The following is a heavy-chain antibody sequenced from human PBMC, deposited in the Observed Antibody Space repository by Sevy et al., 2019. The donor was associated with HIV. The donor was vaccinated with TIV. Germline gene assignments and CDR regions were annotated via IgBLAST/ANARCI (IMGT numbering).Heavy chain of an antibody. CDR2: VSKEGTNK. Sequence: GGSLRLSCAASGFTPSTYGMHWVRQAPGKGLEWVAVVSKEGTNKYYADSVKGRFTISRDNSRNTLYLQMQSLRADDTAVYFCARDPHSVPHWGSFDSWGQGTLVTVSS. V-gene: IGHV3-33*05. CDR1: GFTPSTYG. D-gene: IGHD2-2*01. J-gene: IGHJ4*02. CDR3: ARDPHSVPHWGSFDS.